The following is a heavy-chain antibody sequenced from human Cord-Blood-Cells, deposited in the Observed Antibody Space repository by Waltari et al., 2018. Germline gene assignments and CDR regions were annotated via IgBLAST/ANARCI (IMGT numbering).Heavy chain of an antibody. CDR2: IYYSGST. CDR3: ATLSSGWYYFDY. V-gene: IGHV4-39*01. CDR1: GGSIRSSSYY. D-gene: IGHD6-19*01. Sequence: QLQLQESGPGLVKPSETLSLTCTVSGGSIRSSSYYWGWIRQPPGKGLEWIGRIYYSGSTYYNPSLKSRVTISVDTSKNQFSLKLSSVTAADTAVYYCATLSSGWYYFDYWGQGTLVTVSS. J-gene: IGHJ4*02.